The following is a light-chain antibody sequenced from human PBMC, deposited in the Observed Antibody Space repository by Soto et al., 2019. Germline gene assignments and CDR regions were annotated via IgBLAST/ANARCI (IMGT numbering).Light chain of an antibody. J-gene: IGKJ1*01. CDR3: QQSYSNPRT. CDR2: TSS. V-gene: IGKV1-39*01. Sequence: DIQLTQSASALSASVGDRVTITCRASQSISTSLNWYQQKPGKAPNLLIFTSSNLESGVPSRFSGSGSGTDFTLTISSLQPEDFATYYCQQSYSNPRTFGQGTQV. CDR1: QSISTS.